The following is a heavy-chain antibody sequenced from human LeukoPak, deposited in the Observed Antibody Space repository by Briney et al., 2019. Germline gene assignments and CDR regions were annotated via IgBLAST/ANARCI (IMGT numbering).Heavy chain of an antibody. CDR3: GREYGSGSLDY. CDR2: INWNGGST. J-gene: IGHJ4*02. Sequence: PGGSLRLSSAASGFTFYVYGMSWVRQAPGKGLEWVSGINWNGGSTGYADSVKGRFTISRDNAKNSLYLQMNRLRAEDTGLYYCGREYGSGSLDYWGQGTLVTVSS. CDR1: GFTFYVYG. V-gene: IGHV3-20*03. D-gene: IGHD3-10*01.